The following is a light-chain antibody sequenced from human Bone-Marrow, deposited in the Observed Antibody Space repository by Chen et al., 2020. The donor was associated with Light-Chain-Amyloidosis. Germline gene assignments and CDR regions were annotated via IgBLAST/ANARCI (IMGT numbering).Light chain of an antibody. J-gene: IGLJ1*01. V-gene: IGLV2-14*01. Sequence: QSALTQPASVSGSPGQSLTLPCTGTSSDVGGDNHVSWYQQHPDKAPKLMIYEVTNRPSWVPDRFSGSKSDNTASLTISGLQTEDEADYFCSSYTITNTLVFGSGTRVTVL. CDR2: EVT. CDR1: SSDVGGDNH. CDR3: SSYTITNTLV.